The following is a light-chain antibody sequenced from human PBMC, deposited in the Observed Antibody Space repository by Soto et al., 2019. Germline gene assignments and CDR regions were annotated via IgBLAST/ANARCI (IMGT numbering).Light chain of an antibody. Sequence: IFFTQSPATLSLSPGERATRSGRASQSVSSYLAWYQQKPGQAPSLLIYDTSNRATGIPARFSGSGSGTDFTLTITSLEPEDFAVYYCQQRVNWPLTFGQGTKVDIK. J-gene: IGKJ1*01. CDR3: QQRVNWPLT. CDR2: DTS. CDR1: QSVSSY. V-gene: IGKV3-11*01.